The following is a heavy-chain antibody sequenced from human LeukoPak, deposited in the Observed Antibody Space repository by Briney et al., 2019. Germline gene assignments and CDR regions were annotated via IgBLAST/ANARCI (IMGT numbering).Heavy chain of an antibody. CDR3: AKDRPRFLEWLGSVKEN. J-gene: IGHJ4*02. V-gene: IGHV3-23*01. Sequence: PGGSLRLSCAASGFTFSSYAMSWVRQAPGKGLEWVSAISGSGGSTYYADSVKGRFTISRDNSKNTLYLQMNSLRAEDTAVYYRAKDRPRFLEWLGSVKENWGQGTLVTVSS. CDR1: GFTFSSYA. CDR2: ISGSGGST. D-gene: IGHD3-3*01.